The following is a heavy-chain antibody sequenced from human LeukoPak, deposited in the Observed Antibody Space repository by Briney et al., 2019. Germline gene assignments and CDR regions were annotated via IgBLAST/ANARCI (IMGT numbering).Heavy chain of an antibody. J-gene: IGHJ4*02. CDR1: GGTFSSYA. D-gene: IGHD2-2*01. CDR2: IIPISATA. CDR3: AASTCSSTSCFNAGFDY. Sequence: ASVKVSCKASGGTFSSYAFNWMRRAPGQGLEWMGGIIPISATADYAQKFQARVTITTDESTSTAYMELSSLRSEDTAVYYCAASTCSSTSCFNAGFDYWGQGTLVTVSS. V-gene: IGHV1-69*05.